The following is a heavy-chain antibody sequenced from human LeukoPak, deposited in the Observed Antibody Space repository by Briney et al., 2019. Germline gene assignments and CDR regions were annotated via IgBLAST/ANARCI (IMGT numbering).Heavy chain of an antibody. V-gene: IGHV1-69*13. CDR2: IIPIFGTA. CDR3: AIRGYYYDSSGYYPLYY. CDR1: GGTFSSYA. Sequence: ASVKVSCKASGGTFSSYAVSWVRQAPGQGLEWMGGIIPIFGTANYAQKFQGRVTITADESTSTAYMELSSLRSEDTAVYYCAIRGYYYDSSGYYPLYYWGQGTLVTVSS. J-gene: IGHJ4*02. D-gene: IGHD3-22*01.